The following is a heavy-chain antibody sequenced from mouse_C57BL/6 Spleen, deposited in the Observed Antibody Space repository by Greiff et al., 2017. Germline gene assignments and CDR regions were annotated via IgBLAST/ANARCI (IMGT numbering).Heavy chain of an antibody. CDR1: GYTFTDYN. Sequence: EVKLMESGPELVKPGASVKMSCKASGYTFTDYNMHWVKQSHGKSLEWIGYINPNNGGTSYNQKFKGKATLTVNKSSSTAYMELRSLTSEDSAVYYCATMITTSYFDYWGQGTTLTVSS. V-gene: IGHV1-22*01. CDR3: ATMITTSYFDY. D-gene: IGHD2-4*01. CDR2: INPNNGGT. J-gene: IGHJ2*01.